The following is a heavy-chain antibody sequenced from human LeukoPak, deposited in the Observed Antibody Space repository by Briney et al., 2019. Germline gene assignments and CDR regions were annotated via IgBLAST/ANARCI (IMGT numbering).Heavy chain of an antibody. CDR2: IYYSGST. CDR1: GGSISSYY. CDR3: ATQLPYCSGGSCGAFDI. V-gene: IGHV4-59*08. D-gene: IGHD2-15*01. Sequence: SETLSLTCTVSGGSISSYYWSWIRQPPGKGLEWIGYIYYSGSTNYNPSLKSRVTISVDTSKNQFSLKLSSVTAADTAVYYSATQLPYCSGGSCGAFDIWGQGTMVTVSS. J-gene: IGHJ3*02.